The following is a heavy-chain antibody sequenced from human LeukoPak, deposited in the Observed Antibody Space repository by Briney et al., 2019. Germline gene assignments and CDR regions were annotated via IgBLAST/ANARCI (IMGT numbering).Heavy chain of an antibody. Sequence: SETLSLTCTVSGGSITSGNYYWSWIRQPAGKGLEWIGRIYASGNTNYNPSLKSRVTISVDTSKNQFSLRLSSVSAADTAVYYCARGFDPWGQGTLVTVSS. J-gene: IGHJ5*02. CDR1: GGSITSGNYY. CDR3: ARGFDP. V-gene: IGHV4-61*02. CDR2: IYASGNT.